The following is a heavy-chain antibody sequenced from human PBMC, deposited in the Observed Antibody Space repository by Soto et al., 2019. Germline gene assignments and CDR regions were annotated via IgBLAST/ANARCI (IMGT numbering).Heavy chain of an antibody. D-gene: IGHD6-19*01. V-gene: IGHV1-3*01. CDR3: ARDPYTSGWHHDAFDI. J-gene: IGHJ3*02. CDR1: GYTFTTSA. Sequence: ASVKVSCKASGYTFTTSAIPWVRQAPGQRLEWMGWINVGNGNAKYSQKFQGRVTITRDTSASAAYMELRSLRSEDTAVYYCARDPYTSGWHHDAFDIWGQGTLVTVSS. CDR2: INVGNGNA.